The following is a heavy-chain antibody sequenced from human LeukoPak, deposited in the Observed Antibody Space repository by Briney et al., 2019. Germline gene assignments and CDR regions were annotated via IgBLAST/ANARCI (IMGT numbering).Heavy chain of an antibody. J-gene: IGHJ5*02. D-gene: IGHD3-10*01. Sequence: KPSETLSLTCTVSGGSISSSSYYWSWIRQPAGKGLEWIGRIYTSGSTNYNPSLKSRVTMSVDTSKNQFSLKLSSVTAADTAVYYCARTPSSGSYWGNWFDPWGQGTLVTVSS. CDR1: GGSISSSSYY. CDR3: ARTPSSGSYWGNWFDP. CDR2: IYTSGST. V-gene: IGHV4-61*02.